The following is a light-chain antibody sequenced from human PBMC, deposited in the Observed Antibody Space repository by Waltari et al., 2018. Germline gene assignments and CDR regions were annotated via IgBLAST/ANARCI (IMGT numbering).Light chain of an antibody. V-gene: IGLV3-25*03. CDR2: KDT. Sequence: YDLTQPPSVSVSPGQTARITCSGDVLSNQYGYWYQRRPGQAPVVVIYKDTERPSGIPERFSGSSSGTTVTLIISGAQAEDEADYYCQSADGSDVWVFGGGTKLTVL. CDR1: VLSNQY. CDR3: QSADGSDVWV. J-gene: IGLJ3*02.